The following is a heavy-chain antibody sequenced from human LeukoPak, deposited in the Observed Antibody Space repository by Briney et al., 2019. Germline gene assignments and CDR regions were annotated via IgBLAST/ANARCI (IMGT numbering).Heavy chain of an antibody. CDR1: GFSFSSYG. V-gene: IGHV3-7*01. CDR2: IKQDGSEK. J-gene: IGHJ3*02. CDR3: ARSPDTVTFDI. D-gene: IGHD4-17*01. Sequence: PGKSLRLSCAASGFSFSSYGMHWVRQAPGKGLEWVANIKQDGSEKYYVDSVKGRFTISRDNAKNPLYLQMNSLRAEDTAVYYCARSPDTVTFDIWGQGTMVTVSS.